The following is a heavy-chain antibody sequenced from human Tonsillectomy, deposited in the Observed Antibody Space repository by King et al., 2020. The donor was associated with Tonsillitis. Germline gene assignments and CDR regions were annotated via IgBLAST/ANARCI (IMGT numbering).Heavy chain of an antibody. CDR1: GYNFTGYY. J-gene: IGHJ4*02. CDR2: INPDSGAT. V-gene: IGHV1-2*02. CDR3: ANLDY. Sequence: QLVQSGAEVKKPGASVKVSCKASGYNFTGYYIHWVRHAPGQGLEWMGWINPDSGATRFAPKFQGRVTMTRDSTISTAFMELSRLTSDDTAMYYCANLDYWGQGTLVTVSS.